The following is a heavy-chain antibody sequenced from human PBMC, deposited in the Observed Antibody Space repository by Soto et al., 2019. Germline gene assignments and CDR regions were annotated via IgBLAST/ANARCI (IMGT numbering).Heavy chain of an antibody. CDR3: ARDSGSSSWYRSYYFDY. CDR2: ISYDGSNK. CDR1: GSTFSSYA. D-gene: IGHD6-13*01. Sequence: QVQLVESGGGVVQPGRSLRLSCAASGSTFSSYAMHWVRQAPGKGLEWVAVISYDGSNKYYADSVKGRFTISRDNSKNTLYLQMNSLRAEDTAVYYCARDSGSSSWYRSYYFDYWGQGTLVTVSS. V-gene: IGHV3-30-3*01. J-gene: IGHJ4*02.